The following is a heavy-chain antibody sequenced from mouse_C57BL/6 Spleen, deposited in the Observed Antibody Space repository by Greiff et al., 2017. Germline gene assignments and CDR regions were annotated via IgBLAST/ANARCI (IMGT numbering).Heavy chain of an antibody. CDR2: IDPSDSYT. Sequence: QVQLQQPGAELVKPGASVKLSCKASGYTFTSYWMQWVKQRPGQGLEWIGEIDPSDSYTNYNQKFKGKATLPVDTSSSTAYMQLSSLTSEDSAVYCCYRLGYWGQGTSVTVSA. V-gene: IGHV1-50*01. CDR1: GYTFTSYW. J-gene: IGHJ4*01. CDR3: YRLGY. D-gene: IGHD3-2*02.